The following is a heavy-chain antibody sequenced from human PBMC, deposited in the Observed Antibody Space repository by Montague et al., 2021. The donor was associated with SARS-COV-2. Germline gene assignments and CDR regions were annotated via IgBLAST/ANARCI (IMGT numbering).Heavy chain of an antibody. J-gene: IGHJ5*02. CDR1: GFSLDTRGAG. D-gene: IGHD5-12*01. CDR2: IYWNDGK. CDR3: ARREEDHNGYSWFDP. V-gene: IGHV2-5*01. Sequence: PALVKPTQTFTLICSFSGFSLDTRGAGVAWIRQPPGKALEWLGTIYWNDGKHYNSSLKSRLSMSKDTSKNQVVLILTDVDPADTATYFCARREEDHNGYSWFDPWGQGTLVTVSS.